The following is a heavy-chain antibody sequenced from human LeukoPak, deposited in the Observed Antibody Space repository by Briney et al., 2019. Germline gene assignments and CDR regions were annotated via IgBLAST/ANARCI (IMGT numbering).Heavy chain of an antibody. CDR2: IRYDGSNK. V-gene: IGHV3-30*02. Sequence: GGSLRLSCAASGFTFSSYGMHWVRQAPGKGLEWVAFIRYDGSNKYYADSAKGRFTISRDNSKNTLYLQMNSLRAEDTAVYYCAKRGYSYVVDYWGQGTLVTVSS. D-gene: IGHD5-18*01. CDR1: GFTFSSYG. J-gene: IGHJ4*02. CDR3: AKRGYSYVVDY.